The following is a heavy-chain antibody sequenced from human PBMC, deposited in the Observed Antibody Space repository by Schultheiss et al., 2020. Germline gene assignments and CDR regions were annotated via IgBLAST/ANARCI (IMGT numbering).Heavy chain of an antibody. V-gene: IGHV3-23*01. J-gene: IGHJ4*02. CDR2: ISGSGGST. Sequence: GGSLRLSCAASGFTFSSYAMSWVRQAPGKGLEWVSAISGSGGSTYYADSVKGRFTISRDNSKNTLYLQMNSLRAEDTAVYYCARAGAAAGGFDYWGQGTLVTVSS. CDR3: ARAGAAAGGFDY. CDR1: GFTFSSYA. D-gene: IGHD6-13*01.